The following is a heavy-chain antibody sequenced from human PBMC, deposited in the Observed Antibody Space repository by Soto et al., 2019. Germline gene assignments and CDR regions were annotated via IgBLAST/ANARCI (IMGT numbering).Heavy chain of an antibody. CDR1: GYTFTSYG. CDR3: ARDQPGGDYVGWFDP. J-gene: IGHJ5*02. Sequence: QVQLVQSGAEVKKPGASVKVSCKASGYTFTSYGISWVRQVPGQGLEWMGWISAYNGNTNYAQKLQGRVTMTTDTSTSTAYMELRSLRSDDTAVYYCARDQPGGDYVGWFDPWGQGTLVTVSS. CDR2: ISAYNGNT. D-gene: IGHD4-17*01. V-gene: IGHV1-18*04.